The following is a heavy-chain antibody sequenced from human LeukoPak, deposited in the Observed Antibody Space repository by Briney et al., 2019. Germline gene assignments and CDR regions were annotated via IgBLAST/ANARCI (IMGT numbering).Heavy chain of an antibody. V-gene: IGHV4-34*01. CDR3: ARPHSSGWYPNYYYGMDV. D-gene: IGHD6-19*01. CDR1: GGSFSGYY. Sequence: PSETLSLTCAVYGGSFSGYYWSWIRQPPGKGLEWIGEINHSGSTNYNPSLKSRVTISVDTSKNQFSLKLSSVTAADTAVYCCARPHSSGWYPNYYYGMDVWGQGTTVTVSS. J-gene: IGHJ6*02. CDR2: INHSGST.